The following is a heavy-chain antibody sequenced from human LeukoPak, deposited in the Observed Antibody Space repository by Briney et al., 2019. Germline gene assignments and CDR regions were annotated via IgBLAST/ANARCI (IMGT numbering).Heavy chain of an antibody. D-gene: IGHD3-10*01. V-gene: IGHV4-30-4*01. Sequence: PSETLSLTCTVSGGSISSGDYYWSWIRQPPGKGLEWIGYIYYSGSTYYNPSLKSRVTISVDTSKNQFSLKLSSVTAADTAVYYCARERYYYGSGSYYKDYYYGMDVWGQGTTVTVSS. CDR3: ARERYYYGSGSYYKDYYYGMDV. J-gene: IGHJ6*02. CDR1: GGSISSGDYY. CDR2: IYYSGST.